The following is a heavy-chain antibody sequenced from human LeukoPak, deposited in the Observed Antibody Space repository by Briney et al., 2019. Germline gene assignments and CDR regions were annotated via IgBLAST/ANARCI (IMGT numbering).Heavy chain of an antibody. J-gene: IGHJ4*02. CDR1: GFTFSTNA. D-gene: IGHD1-26*01. CDR2: ISGSGAST. Sequence: GGSLRPSCLTSGFTFSTNAMSWVRQAPGKGLEWISGISGSGASTYYADSVTGRFTISRDNSRNTLYLQMNSLRGDDTAVYYCAKDVGKWESLHFFDYWGQGTLVTVSS. CDR3: AKDVGKWESLHFFDY. V-gene: IGHV3-23*01.